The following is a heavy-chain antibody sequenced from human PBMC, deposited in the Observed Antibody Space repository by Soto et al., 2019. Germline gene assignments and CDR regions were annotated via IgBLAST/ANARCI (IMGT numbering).Heavy chain of an antibody. D-gene: IGHD1-1*01. V-gene: IGHV4-39*01. CDR1: GGSISSGNYY. CDR3: ARGTTAAASAF. J-gene: IGHJ4*02. Sequence: SETLSLTCTVSGGSISSGNYYWGWIRQPPGKGLEWIGSISHSGTTHYSPSLESRVTISVDTTKNQFSLKLSSVTAGDTAVYYCARGTTAAASAFWGQGTLVTVSS. CDR2: ISHSGTT.